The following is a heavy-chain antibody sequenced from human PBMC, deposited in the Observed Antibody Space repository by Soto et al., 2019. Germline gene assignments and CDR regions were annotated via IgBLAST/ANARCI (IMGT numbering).Heavy chain of an antibody. CDR3: ARALFYNWDDYAFDF. CDR2: ISQSESS. D-gene: IGHD1-20*01. V-gene: IGHV4-4*02. CDR1: GASISSSKW. Sequence: SETLSLTCTVSGASISSSKWWSWLRQPQGKGLEWNGEISQSESSNFNPSLMSLVTISIDKSKNQFSLKLNSVTAADTAVYYCARALFYNWDDYAFDFWGQGTMVT. J-gene: IGHJ3*01.